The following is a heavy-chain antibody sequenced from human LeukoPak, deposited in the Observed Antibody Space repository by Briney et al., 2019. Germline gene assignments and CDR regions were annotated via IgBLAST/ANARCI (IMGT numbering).Heavy chain of an antibody. V-gene: IGHV3-9*01. CDR1: GFTFDDYA. Sequence: GGSLRLSCAASGFTFDDYAMHWVRQAPGKGLEWVSGISWNSGSIGYADSVKGRFTISRDNSKKTLYLQMNSLRAEDTAVYYCAKDRVVFNRNYAYYFDYWGQGTLVTVSS. D-gene: IGHD1-7*01. CDR2: ISWNSGSI. CDR3: AKDRVVFNRNYAYYFDY. J-gene: IGHJ4*02.